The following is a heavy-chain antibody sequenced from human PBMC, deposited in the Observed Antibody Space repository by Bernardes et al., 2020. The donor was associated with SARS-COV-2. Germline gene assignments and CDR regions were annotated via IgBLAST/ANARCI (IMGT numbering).Heavy chain of an antibody. CDR1: GGSFSGYY. CDR3: ARGLRRPLTAMVPVGFDY. V-gene: IGHV4-34*01. D-gene: IGHD5-18*01. CDR2: INHSGST. J-gene: IGHJ4*02. Sequence: SETLSLTCAVYGGSFSGYYWSWIRQPPGKGLEWIGEINHSGSTNYNPSLKSRVTISVDTSKNQFSLKLSSVTAADTAVYYCARGLRRPLTAMVPVGFDYWGQGTLVTVSS.